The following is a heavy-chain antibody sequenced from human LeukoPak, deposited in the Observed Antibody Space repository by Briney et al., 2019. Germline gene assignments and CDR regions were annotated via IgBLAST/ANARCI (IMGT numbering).Heavy chain of an antibody. V-gene: IGHV4-59*01. D-gene: IGHD5-18*01. CDR2: IYYSGST. CDR1: GGSISSYY. J-gene: IGHJ6*03. Sequence: SETLSLTCTVSGGSISSYYWSWLRQPPGKGLEGIGYIYYSGSTNYNPSLRSRVTISVDTSKNQFSLKLSSVTAADTAVYYCARTTEGGYTYDYFYYYYMDVWGKGTTVTISS. CDR3: ARTTEGGYTYDYFYYYYMDV.